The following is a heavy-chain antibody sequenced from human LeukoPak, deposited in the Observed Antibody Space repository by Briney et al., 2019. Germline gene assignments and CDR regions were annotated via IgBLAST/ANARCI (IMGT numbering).Heavy chain of an antibody. J-gene: IGHJ4*02. Sequence: DGSLPLSCAASGFTFSGYALSWLRQAPGKGLEWVSVIYSGGSTYYADSVKGRFTISRDNSKNALYLQMSSLRAEDTAVYYCARDPGGHSDSWGQGTLVTVSS. V-gene: IGHV3-66*02. CDR3: ARDPGGHSDS. CDR1: GFTFSGYA. D-gene: IGHD4-23*01. CDR2: IYSGGST.